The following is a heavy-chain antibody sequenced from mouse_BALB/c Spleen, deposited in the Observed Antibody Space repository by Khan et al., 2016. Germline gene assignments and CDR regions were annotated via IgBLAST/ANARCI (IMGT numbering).Heavy chain of an antibody. CDR2: INTETGEP. D-gene: IGHD2-4*01. J-gene: IGHJ1*01. Sequence: QIQLVQSGPELKKPGETVKISCKAAGYTFTDYSMHWVKQAPGKGLKWMGWINTETGEPTYADDFKGRFAFSLETSASTAYLQINNLKNEDTATYFWALPITTGYWYFDVWGAGTTVTVSS. CDR1: GYTFTDYS. CDR3: ALPITTGYWYFDV. V-gene: IGHV9-2-1*01.